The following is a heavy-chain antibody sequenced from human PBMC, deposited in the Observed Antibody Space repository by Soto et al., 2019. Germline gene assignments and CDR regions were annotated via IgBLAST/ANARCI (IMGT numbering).Heavy chain of an antibody. CDR3: VKDEGYCSSTSCYPIPFDY. CDR1: GFTLSSYS. CDR2: ISSNGGST. J-gene: IGHJ4*02. V-gene: IGHV3-64D*08. D-gene: IGHD2-2*01. Sequence: GGALRLSFSASGFTLSSYSMHWVRPAPGKGMDYVSAISSNGGSTYYADSVKGRFTISRDNSKNTLYLQMSSLRAEDTAVYYCVKDEGYCSSTSCYPIPFDYWGQGTLVTVSS.